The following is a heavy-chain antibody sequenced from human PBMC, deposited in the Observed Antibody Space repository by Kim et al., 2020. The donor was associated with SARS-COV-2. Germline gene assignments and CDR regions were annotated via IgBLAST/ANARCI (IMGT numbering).Heavy chain of an antibody. CDR2: INHSGST. J-gene: IGHJ4*02. V-gene: IGHV4-34*01. D-gene: IGHD1-26*01. CDR1: GGSFSGYY. Sequence: SETLSLTCAVYGGSFSGYYWSWIRQPPGKGLEWIGEINHSGSTNYNPSLKSRVTISVDTSKNQFSLKLSSVTAADTAVYYCARGLTYSGSYYWGQETLVTVSS. CDR3: ARGLTYSGSYY.